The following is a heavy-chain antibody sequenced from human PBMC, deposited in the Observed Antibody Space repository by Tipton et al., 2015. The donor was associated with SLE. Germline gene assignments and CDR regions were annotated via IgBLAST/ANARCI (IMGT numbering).Heavy chain of an antibody. J-gene: IGHJ4*02. Sequence: TLSLTCTVSGGSISFDYWSWFRQSAGRGLEWIGRIYSSGDRDYNPSLRSRVTMSIDASQNRVSLRLKSVSAADTAGYYCARDSTRWSFWGQGTLVTVSS. CDR3: ARDSTRWSF. CDR2: IYSSGDR. CDR1: GGSISFDY. V-gene: IGHV4-4*07. D-gene: IGHD2/OR15-2a*01.